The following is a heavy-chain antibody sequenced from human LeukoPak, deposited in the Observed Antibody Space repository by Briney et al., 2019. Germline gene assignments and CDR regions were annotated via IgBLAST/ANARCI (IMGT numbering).Heavy chain of an antibody. D-gene: IGHD2-8*01. CDR1: GFTFSGSA. V-gene: IGHV3-73*01. CDR2: IRSKTTTYAT. Sequence: GGSLRLSCAASGFTFSGSAMHWVRQASGKGLEWVGRIRSKTTTYATAYAAASQGRYTLPRDDSKNTAYLQMNSLKTEDTAVYYCAKAPRGYEWFLDYWGQGTLVTVSS. CDR3: AKAPRGYEWFLDY. J-gene: IGHJ4*02.